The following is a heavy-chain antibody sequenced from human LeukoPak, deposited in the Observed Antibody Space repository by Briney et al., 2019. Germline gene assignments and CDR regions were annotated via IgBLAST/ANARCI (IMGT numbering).Heavy chain of an antibody. CDR2: IYHSGST. Sequence: KTSETLSLTCAVSGGSISSGGYSWSWIRQPPGKGLEWIGYIYHSGSTYYNPSLKSRVTISVDRSKNQFSLKLSSVTAADTAVYYCARGGSVTMIVDNAFDIWGQGTMVTVSS. V-gene: IGHV4-30-2*01. CDR1: GGSISSGGYS. CDR3: ARGGSVTMIVDNAFDI. J-gene: IGHJ3*02. D-gene: IGHD3-22*01.